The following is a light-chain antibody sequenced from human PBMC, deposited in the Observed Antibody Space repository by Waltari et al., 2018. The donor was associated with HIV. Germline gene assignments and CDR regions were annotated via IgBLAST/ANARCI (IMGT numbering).Light chain of an antibody. V-gene: IGKV4-1*01. CDR3: QQYYSSPWT. Sequence: DIVLTQSPDSLAVSLGEKATINCKSSQSLVSSATRKNNLAWYQQKPGQSPKLLIYWASTRQAGVPDRFRGSESGTDFTLTITRLQAEDVAVYYCQQYYSSPWTFGQGTKVELK. J-gene: IGKJ1*01. CDR2: WAS. CDR1: QSLVSSATRKNN.